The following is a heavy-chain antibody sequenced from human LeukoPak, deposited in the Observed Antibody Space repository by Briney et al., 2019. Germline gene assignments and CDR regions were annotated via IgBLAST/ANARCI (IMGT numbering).Heavy chain of an antibody. D-gene: IGHD2/OR15-2a*01. Sequence: GRSLRLSCAASGFTFSNFGMHWVRQAPGKGLEWVAVIWYDESNKYYADSVKSRFTISRDNSKNTLYLQMNSLRAEDTAVYYCARDQVQNYYYSGMDVWGQGTTVTVSS. CDR1: GFTFSNFG. J-gene: IGHJ6*02. V-gene: IGHV3-33*01. CDR3: ARDQVQNYYYSGMDV. CDR2: IWYDESNK.